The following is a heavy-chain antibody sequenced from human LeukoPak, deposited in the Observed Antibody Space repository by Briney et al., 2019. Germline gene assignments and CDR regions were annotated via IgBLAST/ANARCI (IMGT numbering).Heavy chain of an antibody. J-gene: IGHJ4*02. CDR3: ARDAYTRVGGYHNPPGY. CDR2: INPNSGGT. D-gene: IGHD3-10*01. CDR1: GYTFTGYY. V-gene: IGHV1-2*02. Sequence: GASVKVSCKASGYTFTGYYMHWVRQAPGQGLEWMGWINPNSGGTNYAQKFQGRVIMTRDTSISTAYMELSRLRSDDTAVYYCARDAYTRVGGYHNPPGYWGQGTLVTVSS.